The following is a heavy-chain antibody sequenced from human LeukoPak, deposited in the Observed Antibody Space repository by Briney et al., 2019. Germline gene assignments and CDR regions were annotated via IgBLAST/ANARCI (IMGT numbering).Heavy chain of an antibody. CDR1: GFTFSSYA. Sequence: PGGSLRLSCAASGFTFSSYAMSWVRQAPGKGLEWVSAISGSGGSTYYADSVKGRFTISRDNSKNTLYLQMNSLRAEDTAVYYCAKSPARNYYDSSGYYGTFDYWGQGTLVTVSS. V-gene: IGHV3-23*01. CDR2: ISGSGGST. CDR3: AKSPARNYYDSSGYYGTFDY. J-gene: IGHJ4*02. D-gene: IGHD3-22*01.